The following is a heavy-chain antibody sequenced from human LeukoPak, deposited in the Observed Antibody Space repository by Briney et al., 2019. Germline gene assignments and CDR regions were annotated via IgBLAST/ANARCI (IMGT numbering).Heavy chain of an antibody. V-gene: IGHV4-30-4*08. CDR2: IYYSGST. Sequence: SETMSLTCTVSAGSLSSGDYYWSWIRQPPWNGLEWIGYIYYSGSTYYNPSLKSRVTISVDTSKNHFSLNLSSVTALHTTVYRCARAAPSYDYVWGTHSWYMDVWGKGATVTVSS. CDR3: ARAAPSYDYVWGTHSWYMDV. J-gene: IGHJ6*03. CDR1: AGSLSSGDYY. D-gene: IGHD3-16*01.